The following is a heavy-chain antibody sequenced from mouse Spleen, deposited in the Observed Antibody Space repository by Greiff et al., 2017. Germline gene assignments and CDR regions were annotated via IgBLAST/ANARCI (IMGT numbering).Heavy chain of an antibody. V-gene: IGHV1-52*01. CDR3: ASGTLGGPFDY. D-gene: IGHD4-1*01. CDR1: GYTFTSYW. Sequence: QVQLQQPGAELVRPGSSVKLSCKASGYTFTSYWMHWVKQRPIQGLEWIGNIDPSDSETHYNQKFKDKATLTVDKSSSTAYMQLSSLTSEDSAVYYCASGTLGGPFDYWGQGTTLTVSS. CDR2: IDPSDSET. J-gene: IGHJ2*01.